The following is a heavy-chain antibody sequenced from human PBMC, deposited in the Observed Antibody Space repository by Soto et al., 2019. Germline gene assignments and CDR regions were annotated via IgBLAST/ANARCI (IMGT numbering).Heavy chain of an antibody. CDR3: ARGVLEAAASKPFEI. CDR2: IYSSGTT. CDR1: NGSISDYY. D-gene: IGHD6-13*01. J-gene: IGHJ3*02. Sequence: KPSETLSLTCIVSNGSISDYYWTWIRQPPGKGLEWIGYIYSSGTTHYSPSLKSRITISVDTSKNQFSLKLSSVTAADTAVYYCARGVLEAAASKPFEIWGQGTLVTVSS. V-gene: IGHV4-59*01.